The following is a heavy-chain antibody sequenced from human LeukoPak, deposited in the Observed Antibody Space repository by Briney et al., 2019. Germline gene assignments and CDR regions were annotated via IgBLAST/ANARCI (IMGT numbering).Heavy chain of an antibody. CDR3: AKGLTIFWTAGLTHMDV. D-gene: IGHD3-9*01. Sequence: PGGSLRLSCAASGFTFSSYGMSWVRQAPGKGLEWVSAISGSGGSTYYADSVKGRFTISRDNSKNTLYLQMNSLRAEDTAVYYCAKGLTIFWTAGLTHMDVWGKGTTVTISS. CDR2: ISGSGGST. J-gene: IGHJ6*03. CDR1: GFTFSSYG. V-gene: IGHV3-23*01.